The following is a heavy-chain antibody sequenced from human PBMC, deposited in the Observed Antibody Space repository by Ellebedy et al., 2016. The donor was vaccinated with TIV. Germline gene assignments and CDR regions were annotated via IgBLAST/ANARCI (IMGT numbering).Heavy chain of an antibody. V-gene: IGHV3-7*01. CDR2: IKQDGGER. Sequence: AGSLRLSCVASGFSFSHYWMAWVRQAPGKGPEWVANIKQDGGERYYVDSVKGRFSISRDNAKNLLYVHMNSLRDEDTAVYYCARDQELGRAYYFDSWGQGTLVTVSS. J-gene: IGHJ4*02. D-gene: IGHD6-13*01. CDR3: ARDQELGRAYYFDS. CDR1: GFSFSHYW.